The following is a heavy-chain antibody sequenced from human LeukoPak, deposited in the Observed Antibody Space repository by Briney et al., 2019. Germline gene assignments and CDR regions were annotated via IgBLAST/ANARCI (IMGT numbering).Heavy chain of an antibody. CDR2: ISGSGGST. V-gene: IGHV3-23*01. CDR1: GFTFSSYG. D-gene: IGHD3-10*02. J-gene: IGHJ6*04. CDR3: AELGITMIGGV. Sequence: GGTLRLSCAASGFTFSSYGMGWVRQAPGKGLEWVSAISGSGGSTYYADSVKGRFTISRDNSKNTLYLQMNSLRAEDTAVYYCAELGITMIGGVWGKGTTVTISS.